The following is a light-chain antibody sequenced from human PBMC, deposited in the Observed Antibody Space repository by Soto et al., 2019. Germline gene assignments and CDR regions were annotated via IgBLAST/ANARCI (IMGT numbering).Light chain of an antibody. CDR1: QSIYTW. V-gene: IGKV1-5*03. CDR3: QQYGSSGT. CDR2: MAS. J-gene: IGKJ1*01. Sequence: DIQMTQSPSTLSSSVGDRVTLTCRANQSIYTWLAWYQRKPGKAPKFLIYMASGLENGVPSRLSGSGSGTEFTLTISRLEPEDFAVYYCQQYGSSGTFGQGTKVDIK.